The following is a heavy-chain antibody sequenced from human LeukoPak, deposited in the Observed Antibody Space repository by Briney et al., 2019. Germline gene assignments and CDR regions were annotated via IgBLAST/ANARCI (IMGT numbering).Heavy chain of an antibody. V-gene: IGHV4-4*02. CDR3: YLREQVSTHS. CDR2: IYHSGST. CDR1: GGSISSSNW. Sequence: SETLSLTCAVSGGSISSSNWWSWVRQPPGKGLEWIGEIYHSGSTNYNPTLKSRVTISVDKSKNQFSLKLNSVTAADTAVYYCYLREQVSTHSWGQGTLVTVSS. D-gene: IGHD1/OR15-1a*01. J-gene: IGHJ4*02.